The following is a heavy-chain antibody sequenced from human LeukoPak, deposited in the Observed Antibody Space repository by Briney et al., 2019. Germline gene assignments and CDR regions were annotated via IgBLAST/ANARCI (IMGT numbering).Heavy chain of an antibody. CDR3: ERVQYYGSGSYYNWFDP. V-gene: IGHV3-74*01. D-gene: IGHD3-10*01. J-gene: IGHJ5*02. CDR1: GFTFSSSW. CDR2: INSDGSST. Sequence: GGSLRLSCAASGFTFSSSWMHWVRQAPGKGLVWVSRINSDGSSTTYADSVKGRFTISRDNAKNTLYLQMNSLRAEDTAVYYCERVQYYGSGSYYNWFDPWGRGTLVTVSS.